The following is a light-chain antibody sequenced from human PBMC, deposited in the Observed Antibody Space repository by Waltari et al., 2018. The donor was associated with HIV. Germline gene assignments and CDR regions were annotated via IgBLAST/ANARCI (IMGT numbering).Light chain of an antibody. CDR1: QSVSSN. J-gene: IGKJ1*01. CDR2: GAS. Sequence: EPMMTQSPAPLSVSPGERATLSCRASQSVSSNLAWYQQKQGQAPRLLIYGASTRATAIPARVSGSGSGTDFTLTISSLQSEDIAIYYCQQYNNWPQTCGQGTKVEIK. CDR3: QQYNNWPQT. V-gene: IGKV3-15*01.